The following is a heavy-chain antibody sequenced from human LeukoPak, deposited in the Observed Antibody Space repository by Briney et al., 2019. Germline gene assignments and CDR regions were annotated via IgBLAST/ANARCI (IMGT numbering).Heavy chain of an antibody. J-gene: IGHJ4*02. V-gene: IGHV3-64D*06. Sequence: GGSLRLSYSASGFTFSSYAMHWVRQAPGEGLEYVSAISSNGGSTYYADSVKGRFTISRDNSKNTLYLQMSSLRAEDTAVYYCVKALTTVTTAFDYWGQGTLVTVSS. D-gene: IGHD4-17*01. CDR2: ISSNGGST. CDR1: GFTFSSYA. CDR3: VKALTTVTTAFDY.